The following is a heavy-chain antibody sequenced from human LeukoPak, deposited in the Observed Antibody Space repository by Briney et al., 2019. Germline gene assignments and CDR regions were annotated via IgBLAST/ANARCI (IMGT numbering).Heavy chain of an antibody. Sequence: ASVKVSCKASGYTFTSYATHWVRQAPGQRLEWMGWINAGNGNTKYSQKFQGRVTITRDTSASTAYMELSSLRSEDTAVYYCARGYCSGGSCYSGHYYYYGMDVWGQGTTVTVSS. CDR3: ARGYCSGGSCYSGHYYYYGMDV. CDR2: INAGNGNT. D-gene: IGHD2-15*01. V-gene: IGHV1-3*01. J-gene: IGHJ6*02. CDR1: GYTFTSYA.